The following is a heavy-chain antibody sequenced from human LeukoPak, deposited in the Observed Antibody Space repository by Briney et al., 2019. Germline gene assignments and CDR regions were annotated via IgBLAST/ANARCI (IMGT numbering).Heavy chain of an antibody. V-gene: IGHV3-21*01. CDR1: GFTFSSYS. CDR2: ISSSSSYI. D-gene: IGHD6-13*01. Sequence: GGSLRPSCAASGFTFSSYSMNWVRQAPGKGLEWVSSISSSSSYIYYADSVKGRFTISRDNAKNSLYLQMNSLRAEDTAVYYCARDNHIAASFDYWGQGTLVTVSS. J-gene: IGHJ4*02. CDR3: ARDNHIAASFDY.